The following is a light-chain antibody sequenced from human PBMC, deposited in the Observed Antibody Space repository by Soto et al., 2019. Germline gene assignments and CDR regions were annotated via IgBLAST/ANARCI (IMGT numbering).Light chain of an antibody. CDR1: SSNIGNNA. J-gene: IGLJ2*01. Sequence: QLVLTQPPSVSEAPRQRVTISCSGNSSNIGNNAVSWYQQLPGKAPKLLMYYDDLLPSGVSDRFSGFKSGTSASLAISGLQSEDEADYYCATWDDRLNGVVFGGGTKVTVL. CDR3: ATWDDRLNGVV. CDR2: YDD. V-gene: IGLV1-36*01.